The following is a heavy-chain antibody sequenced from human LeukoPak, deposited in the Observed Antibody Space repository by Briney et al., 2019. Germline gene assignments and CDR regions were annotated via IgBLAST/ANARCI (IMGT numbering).Heavy chain of an antibody. CDR1: GFTFSNAW. D-gene: IGHD6-19*01. CDR3: TTAAGPFDH. J-gene: IGHJ4*02. CDR2: IKTKADGGTT. Sequence: GGSLRLSCAASGFTFSNAWMSWVRQAPGKGLEWVGRIKTKADGGTTDYAAPVKGRFTNSRDDSKNTLYLQMNRLKTEGIAVYYCTTAAGPFDHWGQGTLVTVSS. V-gene: IGHV3-15*01.